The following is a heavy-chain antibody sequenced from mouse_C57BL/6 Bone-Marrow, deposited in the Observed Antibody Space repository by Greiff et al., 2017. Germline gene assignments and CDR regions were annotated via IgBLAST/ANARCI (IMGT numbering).Heavy chain of an antibody. Sequence: QVQLQQSGAELMKPGASVTLSCTATGYTFTGYWIEWVKQRPGHGLEWIGEILPGSGSTNYNEKFKGKATFTADTSSNTAYMQLSSLTTEDSAIYYCARGRLMGTTDDYAMDDWGQGTSVTVSS. CDR3: ARGRLMGTTDDYAMDD. D-gene: IGHD2-14*01. CDR1: GYTFTGYW. J-gene: IGHJ4*01. V-gene: IGHV1-9*01. CDR2: ILPGSGST.